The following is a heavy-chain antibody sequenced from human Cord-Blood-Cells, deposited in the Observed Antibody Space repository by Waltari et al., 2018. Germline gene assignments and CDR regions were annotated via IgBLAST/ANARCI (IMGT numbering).Heavy chain of an antibody. Sequence: EVQLVESGGALVQPGGSLRLSCAASGCTFRSYWMPWVRQAPWKGLVWVSRINSDGRSTSYADSVKGRFTISRDNAKNTLYLQMNSLRAEDTAVYYCARGEVTGDLGYWGQGTLVTVSS. CDR2: INSDGRST. V-gene: IGHV3-74*01. J-gene: IGHJ4*02. D-gene: IGHD7-27*01. CDR1: GCTFRSYW. CDR3: ARGEVTGDLGY.